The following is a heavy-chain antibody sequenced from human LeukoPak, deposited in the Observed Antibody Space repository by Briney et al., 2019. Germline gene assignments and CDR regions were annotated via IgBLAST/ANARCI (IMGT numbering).Heavy chain of an antibody. Sequence: ASVRVSCNASGYTFNVYDINGVRQATGQRLEWMGWMNLNTGDTGYAQKFQGRVTMNRNTSIDTAYMELSGLKSEDTAVYYCTRGSLSGSSRDYWGEGTLVTVSS. J-gene: IGHJ4*02. CDR3: TRGSLSGSSRDY. V-gene: IGHV1-8*01. D-gene: IGHD1-26*01. CDR2: MNLNTGDT. CDR1: GYTFNVYD.